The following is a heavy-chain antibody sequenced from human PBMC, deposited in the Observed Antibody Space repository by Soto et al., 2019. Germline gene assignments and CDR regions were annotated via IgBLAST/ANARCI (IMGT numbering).Heavy chain of an antibody. D-gene: IGHD1-26*01. V-gene: IGHV4-28*01. Sequence: PSETLSLTCAVSGYSISSSNWWGWIRQPPGKGLEWIGYIYYSGSTYYNPSLKSRVTMSVDTSKNQFSLKLSSVTAVDTAVYYCARIVRVGATSYFYYWGQGTLVTVSS. CDR1: GYSISSSNW. J-gene: IGHJ4*02. CDR3: ARIVRVGATSYFYY. CDR2: IYYSGST.